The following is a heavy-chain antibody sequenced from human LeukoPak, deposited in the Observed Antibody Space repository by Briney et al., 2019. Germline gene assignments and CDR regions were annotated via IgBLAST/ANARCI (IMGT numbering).Heavy chain of an antibody. J-gene: IGHJ1*01. CDR3: ARDVYDSSGYLGAEYFQH. Sequence: KSSETLSLTCAVSGYSISSGYYWGWIRQPPGKGLEWIGSIYHSGSTYYNPSLKSRVTISVDTSKNQFSLKPSSVTAADTAVYYCARDVYDSSGYLGAEYFQHWGQGTLVTVSS. V-gene: IGHV4-38-2*02. CDR1: GYSISSGYY. CDR2: IYHSGST. D-gene: IGHD3-22*01.